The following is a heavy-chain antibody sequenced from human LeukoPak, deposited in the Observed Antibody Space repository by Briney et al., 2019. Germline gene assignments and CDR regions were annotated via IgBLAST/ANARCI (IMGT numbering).Heavy chain of an antibody. Sequence: PGGSLRLSCAASGFTFSSYSTNWVRQAPGKGLEWVSSISAGSSYMYYADSVKGRFTISRDNAKNSLYLQMNSLRAEDTAVFYCARESGIFNDAFDIWGQGTMVTVSS. CDR2: ISAGSSYM. V-gene: IGHV3-21*01. CDR3: ARESGIFNDAFDI. J-gene: IGHJ3*02. CDR1: GFTFSSYS.